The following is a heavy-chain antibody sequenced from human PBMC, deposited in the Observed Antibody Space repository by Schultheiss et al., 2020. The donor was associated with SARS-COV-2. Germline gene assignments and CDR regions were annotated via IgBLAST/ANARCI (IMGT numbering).Heavy chain of an antibody. J-gene: IGHJ4*02. V-gene: IGHV3-21*01. Sequence: GGSLRLSCAASGFTFSSYWMHWVRQAPGKGLEWVSSITSSSGYIYYADSVKGRFTISRDNAKNSLYLQMNSLRAEDTAVYYCARDLDYYFDYWGQGTLVTVSS. CDR3: ARDLDYYFDY. D-gene: IGHD3-9*01. CDR2: ITSSSGYI. CDR1: GFTFSSYW.